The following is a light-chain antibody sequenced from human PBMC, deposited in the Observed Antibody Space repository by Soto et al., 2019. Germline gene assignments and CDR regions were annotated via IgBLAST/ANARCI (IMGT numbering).Light chain of an antibody. CDR3: ETWDSNTWV. J-gene: IGLJ3*02. CDR2: LEGSGSY. CDR1: SGHSSYI. Sequence: QPVLTQSSSASASLGSSVKLTCTLSSGHSSYIIAWHQQQPGKAPRYLMKLEGSGSYNKGSGVPDRFSGSSSGADRYLTISNLQSEDVADYYCETWDSNTWVFGGGTKLTV. V-gene: IGLV4-60*03.